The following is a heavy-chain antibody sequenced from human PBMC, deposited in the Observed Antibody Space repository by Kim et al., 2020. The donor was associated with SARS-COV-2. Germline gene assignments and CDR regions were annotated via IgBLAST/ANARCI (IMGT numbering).Heavy chain of an antibody. J-gene: IGHJ4*02. D-gene: IGHD3-16*01. V-gene: IGHV1-2*02. CDR3: ARTPLRGYYFDY. Sequence: NYAQKFQCRVTMTRETSISPAYMELSRLRSDDTAVYYCARTPLRGYYFDYWGQGTLVTVSS.